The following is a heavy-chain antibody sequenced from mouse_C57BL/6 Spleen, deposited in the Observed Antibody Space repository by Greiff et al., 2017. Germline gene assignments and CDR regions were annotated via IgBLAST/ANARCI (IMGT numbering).Heavy chain of an antibody. CDR3: ARHEGDRPWFAY. CDR2: FYPGSGSI. V-gene: IGHV1-62-2*01. Sequence: VKLMESGAELVKPGASVKLSCKASGYTFTEYTIHWVKQRSGQGLEWIGWFYPGSGSIKYNEKFKDKATLTADKSSSTVYMELSRLTSEDSAVYCCARHEGDRPWFAYWGQGTLVTVSA. J-gene: IGHJ3*01. D-gene: IGHD2-14*01. CDR1: GYTFTEYT.